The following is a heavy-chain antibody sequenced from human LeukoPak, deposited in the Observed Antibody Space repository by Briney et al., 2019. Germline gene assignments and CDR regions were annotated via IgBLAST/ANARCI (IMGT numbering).Heavy chain of an antibody. J-gene: IGHJ6*04. CDR1: GFTFSSYA. Sequence: GGSLRLSCAASGFTFSSYAMSWVRQAPGKGLEWVSSITGSGSFSHYADSVKGRFTISRDNSKNTLYLQMNSLRAEDTAVYYCAELGITMIGGVWGKGTTVTISS. CDR3: AELGITMIGGV. CDR2: ITGSGSFS. D-gene: IGHD3-10*02. V-gene: IGHV3-23*01.